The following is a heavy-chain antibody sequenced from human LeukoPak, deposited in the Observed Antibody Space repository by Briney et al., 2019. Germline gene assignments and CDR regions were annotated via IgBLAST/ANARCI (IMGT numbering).Heavy chain of an antibody. CDR1: GFTFSSYS. CDR3: AKDMGLAYCGGDCYPLFDY. CDR2: ISGSGGST. V-gene: IGHV3-23*01. D-gene: IGHD2-21*02. J-gene: IGHJ4*02. Sequence: GGSLRLSCAASGFTFSSYSMNWVRQAPGKGLEWVSAISGSGGSTYYADSVKGRFTISRDNSKNTLYLQMNSLRAEDTAVYYCAKDMGLAYCGGDCYPLFDYWGQGTLVTVSS.